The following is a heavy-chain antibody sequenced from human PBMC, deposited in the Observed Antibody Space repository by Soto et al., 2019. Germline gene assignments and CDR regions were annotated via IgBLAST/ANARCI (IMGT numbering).Heavy chain of an antibody. CDR1: GFTFSSYS. CDR3: AQLLTPFDY. Sequence: EVQLVESGGGLVKPGGSLRLSCAASGFTFSSYSMNWVRQAPGKGLEWVSSISSSSSYIYYADSVKGRFTISRDNAKNSLYLQMNSLSADDTAVYDCAQLLTPFDYCGQGTLVTVSS. CDR2: ISSSSSYI. D-gene: IGHD1-26*01. J-gene: IGHJ4*02. V-gene: IGHV3-21*01.